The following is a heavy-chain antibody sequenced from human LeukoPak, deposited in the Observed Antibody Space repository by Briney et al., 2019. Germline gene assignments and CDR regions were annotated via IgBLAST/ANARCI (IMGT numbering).Heavy chain of an antibody. CDR3: AREPLKDKAAADY. CDR1: GGTFSSCA. V-gene: IGHV1-69*04. J-gene: IGHJ4*02. CDR2: IIPILGIA. Sequence: ASVKVSCKASGGTFSSCAISWVRQAPGQGLEWMGRIIPILGIANYAQKFQGRVTITADKSTSTAYMELSSLRSEDTAVYYCAREPLKDKAAADYWGQGTLVTVSS. D-gene: IGHD6-13*01.